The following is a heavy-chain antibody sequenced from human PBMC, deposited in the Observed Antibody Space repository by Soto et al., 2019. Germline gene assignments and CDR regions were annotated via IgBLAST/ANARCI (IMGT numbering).Heavy chain of an antibody. CDR1: GFTFNRHA. CDR2: LSDSGGSI. Sequence: GGSLRLSCTASGFTFNRHAMTWVRQAPGKGLEWVSGLSDSGGSIYYADSVKGRFTISRDNSMNTLYLQMNTLRAEDTAVYYCAKVSSAWYAGFFDLWGPGTLVTVSS. D-gene: IGHD2-8*01. J-gene: IGHJ4*02. CDR3: AKVSSAWYAGFFDL. V-gene: IGHV3-23*01.